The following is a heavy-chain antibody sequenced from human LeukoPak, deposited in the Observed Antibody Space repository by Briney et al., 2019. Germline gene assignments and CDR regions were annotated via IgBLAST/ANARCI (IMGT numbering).Heavy chain of an antibody. CDR3: ARDLYYYDSSGYY. J-gene: IGHJ4*02. V-gene: IGHV3-21*01. CDR1: GFTFSIYS. Sequence: WGSLRFSCAASGFTFSIYSRMWVRPAPGKGLEWVSYISSSSSYKYYADSVKGRFPISRDNAKNSLYLQMNSLRAEDTAVYYCARDLYYYDSSGYYWGQGTLVTVSS. CDR2: ISSSSSYK. D-gene: IGHD3-22*01.